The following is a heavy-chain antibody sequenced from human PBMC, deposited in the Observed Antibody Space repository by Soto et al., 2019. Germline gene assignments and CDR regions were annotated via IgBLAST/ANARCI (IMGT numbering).Heavy chain of an antibody. J-gene: IGHJ5*01. CDR2: TYYRTKWGI. Sequence: PSQTLSLTCAISGDSVFSNDATWDCIRQSASRGLKWTGRTYYRTKWGIYNAISVKSRITINPDPSNNQISLQQNFVTADDSAVYYCVRLVGNSWLDSWGLGTLVTVSS. CDR3: VRLVGNSWLDS. CDR1: GDSVFSNDAT. D-gene: IGHD2-2*01. V-gene: IGHV6-1*01.